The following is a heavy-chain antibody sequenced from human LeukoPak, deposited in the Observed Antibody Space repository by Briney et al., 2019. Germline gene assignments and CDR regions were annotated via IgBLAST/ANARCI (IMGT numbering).Heavy chain of an antibody. V-gene: IGHV3-7*01. CDR2: IKQDGSEK. D-gene: IGHD3-3*01. Sequence: GGSLRLSCAASGFTFSSYWMSWVRQVPGKGLEWVANIKQDGSEKYYVDSVKGRFTISRDNAKNSLYLQMNSLRAEDTAVYYCARVGYDFWSGTESFDYWGQGTLVTVSS. J-gene: IGHJ4*02. CDR3: ARVGYDFWSGTESFDY. CDR1: GFTFSSYW.